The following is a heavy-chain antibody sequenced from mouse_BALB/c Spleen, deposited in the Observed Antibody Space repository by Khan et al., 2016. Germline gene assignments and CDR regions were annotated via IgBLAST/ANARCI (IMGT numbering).Heavy chain of an antibody. V-gene: IGHV1-15*01. CDR1: GYTFSDYE. CDR3: TRKGIFYGTYDFDS. Sequence: QVQLKQSGAELVRPGASVMLSCKASGYTFSDYEMHWVKQTPVHGLQWIGSIDPETGGTAYNQKFKGQATLTAGRSSSTSYMELRSLTSDDSAVYYCTRKGIFYGTYDFDSWGQGTTLTVSS. CDR2: IDPETGGT. J-gene: IGHJ2*01. D-gene: IGHD2-1*01.